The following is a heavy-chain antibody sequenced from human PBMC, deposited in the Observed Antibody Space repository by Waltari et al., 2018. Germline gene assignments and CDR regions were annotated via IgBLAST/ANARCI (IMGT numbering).Heavy chain of an antibody. Sequence: EVQLVESGGGIVQPGGSRRLSCPASTFPSGTSWVHWGRQVPGKGLVWGSNINRDGRVREYADSVKGRFTISRDNARNTLYLQMNTLRDEDTAVYYGARGSNSFRGMDDYWGQGTLVTVSS. CDR2: INRDGRVR. CDR3: ARGSNSFRGMDDY. D-gene: IGHD1-26*01. V-gene: IGHV3-74*03. CDR1: TFPSGTSW. J-gene: IGHJ4*02.